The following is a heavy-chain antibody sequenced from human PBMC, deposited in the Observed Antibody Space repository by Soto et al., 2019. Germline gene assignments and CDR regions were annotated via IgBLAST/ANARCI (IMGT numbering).Heavy chain of an antibody. Sequence: SETLSLTCAVYGGSFSRCYWSWFRQPPGKGLEWIGEINHSGSTNYNPSLKSRVTISVDTSKNQFSLKLSSVTAADTAVYYCAGGRLGYYYYGMDVWGQGTTVT. D-gene: IGHD6-19*01. J-gene: IGHJ6*02. CDR2: INHSGST. CDR3: AGGRLGYYYYGMDV. V-gene: IGHV4-34*01. CDR1: GGSFSRCY.